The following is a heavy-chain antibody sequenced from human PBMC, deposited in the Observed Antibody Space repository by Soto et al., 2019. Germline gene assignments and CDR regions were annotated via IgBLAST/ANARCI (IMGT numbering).Heavy chain of an antibody. D-gene: IGHD2-15*01. CDR2: IYWNDDK. CDR1: EFSLSTSGVG. CDR3: ARQVRYCSGNGCPNLFD. V-gene: IGHV2-5*01. Sequence: ESGPTLVNQKHTLTLTCNFSEFSLSTSGVGVGWIRQPPGKALEWLALIYWNDDKRYRPSLKTRLSITKDTSKKQVVVTMTNMDPVDTATYYCARQVRYCSGNGCPNLFD. J-gene: IGHJ5*02.